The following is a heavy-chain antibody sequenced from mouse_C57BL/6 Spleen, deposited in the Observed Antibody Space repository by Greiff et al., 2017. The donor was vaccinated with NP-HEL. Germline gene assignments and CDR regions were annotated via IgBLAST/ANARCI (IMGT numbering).Heavy chain of an antibody. Sequence: EVQGVESGGGLVQPGGSLKLSCAASGFTFSDYYMYWVRQTPEKRLEWVAYISNGGGSTYYPDTVKGRFTISRDNAKNTLYLQMSRLKSEDTAMYYCARGYLYYFDYWGQGTTLTVSS. J-gene: IGHJ2*01. D-gene: IGHD5-1-1*01. V-gene: IGHV5-12*01. CDR2: ISNGGGST. CDR3: ARGYLYYFDY. CDR1: GFTFSDYY.